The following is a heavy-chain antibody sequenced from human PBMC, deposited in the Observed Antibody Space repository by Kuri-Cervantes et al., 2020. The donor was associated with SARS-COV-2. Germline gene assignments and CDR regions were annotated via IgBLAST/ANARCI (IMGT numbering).Heavy chain of an antibody. D-gene: IGHD3-16*01. CDR1: GFTFSSYW. Sequence: ETLSLTCAASGFTFSSYWMSWVRQAPGKGLEWVANIKQDGSEKYYVDSVKGRFTISRDNAKNSLYLQMNSLRAEDTAVYYCASLLSGGGAHLYYFYMDAWGKGTSVTVS. CDR3: ASLLSGGGAHLYYFYMDA. J-gene: IGHJ6*03. CDR2: IKQDGSEK. V-gene: IGHV3-7*01.